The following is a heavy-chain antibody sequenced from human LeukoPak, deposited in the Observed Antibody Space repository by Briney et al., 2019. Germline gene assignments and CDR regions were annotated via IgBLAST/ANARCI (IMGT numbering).Heavy chain of an antibody. CDR1: GGSISSHY. CDR3: AREGPLAAAGPYYFDY. V-gene: IGHV4-59*11. CDR2: IYYSGST. J-gene: IGHJ4*02. D-gene: IGHD6-13*01. Sequence: SETLSLTCTVSGGSISSHYWSWIRQPPGKGLEWIGYIYYSGSTNYNPSLKSRVTISVDTSKNQFSLKLSSVTAADTAVYYCAREGPLAAAGPYYFDYWGQGTLVTVSS.